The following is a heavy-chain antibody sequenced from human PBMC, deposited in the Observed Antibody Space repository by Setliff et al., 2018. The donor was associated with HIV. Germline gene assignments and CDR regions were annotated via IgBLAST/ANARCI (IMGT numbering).Heavy chain of an antibody. J-gene: IGHJ3*02. V-gene: IGHV4-4*08. CDR3: ARASSRLNCSGGSCYRAPYAFDI. Sequence: SETLSLTCTVSGGSMSSYFWSWIRQSPGKGLEWIGYIYTSGSTNYNPSLKSRVTISVDTSKNQFSLKLSSVTAADTAVYYCARASSRLNCSGGSCYRAPYAFDIWGQGTMVTVSS. CDR2: IYTSGST. D-gene: IGHD2-15*01. CDR1: GGSMSSYF.